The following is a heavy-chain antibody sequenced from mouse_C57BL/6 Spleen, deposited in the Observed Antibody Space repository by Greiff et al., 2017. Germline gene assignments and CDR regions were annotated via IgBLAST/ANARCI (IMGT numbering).Heavy chain of an antibody. Sequence: EVQLQESGPGLAKPSQTLSLTCSVTGYSITSDYWNWIRKFPGNKLEYMGYISYSGSTYYNPSLKSRISITRDTSKNQYYLQLNSVTTEDTATYYCARSPIITTVVAPRYFDVWGTGTTVTVSS. CDR2: ISYSGST. V-gene: IGHV3-8*01. CDR3: ARSPIITTVVAPRYFDV. D-gene: IGHD1-1*01. J-gene: IGHJ1*03. CDR1: GYSITSDY.